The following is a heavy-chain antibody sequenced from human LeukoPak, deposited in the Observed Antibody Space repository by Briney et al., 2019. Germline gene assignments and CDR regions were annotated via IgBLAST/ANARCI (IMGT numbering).Heavy chain of an antibody. CDR1: GFTFSSYA. CDR3: AKGTGIVGATSDAFDI. D-gene: IGHD1-26*01. J-gene: IGHJ3*02. Sequence: GGSLRLSCAASGFTFSSYAMSWVRQAPGRGLEWVSAISGSGGSTYYADSVKGRFTISRDNSKNTLYLQMNSLRAEDTAVYYCAKGTGIVGATSDAFDIWGQGTMVTVSS. V-gene: IGHV3-23*01. CDR2: ISGSGGST.